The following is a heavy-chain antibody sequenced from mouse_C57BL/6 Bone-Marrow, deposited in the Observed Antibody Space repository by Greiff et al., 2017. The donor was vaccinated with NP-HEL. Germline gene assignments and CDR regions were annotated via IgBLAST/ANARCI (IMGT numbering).Heavy chain of an antibody. CDR2: IYPGGGYT. CDR1: GYTFTNYW. J-gene: IGHJ2*01. V-gene: IGHV1-63*01. CDR3: ARWFYDYGFDY. Sequence: VKLQESGAELVRPGTSVKMSCKASGYTFTNYWIGWAKQRPGHGLELIGDIYPGGGYTNYNEKFKGKATLTADKSSSTAYMQFSSLTSEDSAIYYCARWFYDYGFDYWGQGTTLTVSS. D-gene: IGHD2-4*01.